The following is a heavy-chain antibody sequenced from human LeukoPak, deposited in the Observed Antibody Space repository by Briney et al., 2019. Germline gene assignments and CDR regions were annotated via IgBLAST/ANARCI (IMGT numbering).Heavy chain of an antibody. CDR2: LYTSGST. CDR3: ARDGSGWYQYYFDY. D-gene: IGHD6-19*01. Sequence: SKTLSLTCTVSGGSISSYYWSWIRQPAGKGLEWIGRLYTSGSTNYNPSLKSRVTMSVDKSKNQFSLKLSSVTAADTAVYYCARDGSGWYQYYFDYWGQGTLLTVSS. J-gene: IGHJ4*02. V-gene: IGHV4-4*07. CDR1: GGSISSYY.